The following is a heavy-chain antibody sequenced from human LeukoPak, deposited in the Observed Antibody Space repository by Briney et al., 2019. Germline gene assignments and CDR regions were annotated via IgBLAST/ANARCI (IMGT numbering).Heavy chain of an antibody. V-gene: IGHV3-23*01. Sequence: GGSLRLSCGGSGFTFSSYDMSWVRQAPGKGLEWVSAISGSGGSTYYADSVKGRFTISRDNSKNTLYLQMNSLRAEDTAVYYCAKIGSGWYNDFDCWGRGTLVTVSS. CDR1: GFTFSSYD. D-gene: IGHD6-19*01. J-gene: IGHJ4*02. CDR3: AKIGSGWYNDFDC. CDR2: ISGSGGST.